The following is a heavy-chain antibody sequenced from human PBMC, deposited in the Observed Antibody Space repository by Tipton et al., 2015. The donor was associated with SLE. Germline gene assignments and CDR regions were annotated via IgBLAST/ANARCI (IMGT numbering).Heavy chain of an antibody. CDR3: ARGREWNWSPYYMDV. Sequence: TLSLTCTVSGDSVKSRYWIWVRQPAGRGLEWLAYRFHDGNTNYNPSLKTRLTMSVDTSREQFSLTLNSVTAADTGIYYCARGREWNWSPYYMDVWGKGTTVTVSS. D-gene: IGHD1-1*01. CDR2: RFHDGNT. CDR1: GDSVKSRY. V-gene: IGHV4-59*02. J-gene: IGHJ6*03.